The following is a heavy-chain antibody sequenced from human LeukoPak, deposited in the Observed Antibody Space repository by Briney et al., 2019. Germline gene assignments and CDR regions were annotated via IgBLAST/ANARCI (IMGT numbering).Heavy chain of an antibody. V-gene: IGHV3-21*01. CDR1: GFTFRSYS. Sequence: PGGSLRLSCAASGFTFRSYSMNWVRQAPGKGLEWVSAIDPSSTYVYYADSVKGRFTISRDNAENSLYLQMNSLRVEDTAVYYCARAPTVLVGYCSSSSCQADYWGQGTLVTVSS. J-gene: IGHJ4*02. CDR2: IDPSSTYV. CDR3: ARAPTVLVGYCSSSSCQADY. D-gene: IGHD2-2*01.